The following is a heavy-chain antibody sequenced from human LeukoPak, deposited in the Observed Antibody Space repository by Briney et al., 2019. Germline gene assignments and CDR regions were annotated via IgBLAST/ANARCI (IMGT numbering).Heavy chain of an antibody. CDR1: GGSISSYY. V-gene: IGHV4-4*09. CDR3: ARDRGGGYDFGEIDY. Sequence: PSETLSLTCTVSGGSISSYYWSWIRQPPGKGLEWIGYIYTSGSTNYNPSLKSRVTISVDTSKNQFSLKLSSVTAADTAVYYCARDRGGGYDFGEIDYWGQGTLVTVSS. D-gene: IGHD5-12*01. CDR2: IYTSGST. J-gene: IGHJ4*02.